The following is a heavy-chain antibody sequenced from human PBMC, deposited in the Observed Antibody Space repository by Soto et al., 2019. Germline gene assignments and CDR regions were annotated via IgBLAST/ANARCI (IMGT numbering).Heavy chain of an antibody. Sequence: GGSLRLSCAASGFTFSDHYMDWVRHAPGKGLEWVGRIRNKVNSYTTEYAASVKGRFTISRDDSNSSLHQQMNSLKTEDAAVYYCARVGPSNYESFDFGGSGTLVTVSS. D-gene: IGHD4-4*01. V-gene: IGHV3-72*01. J-gene: IGHJ4*03. CDR3: ARVGPSNYESFDF. CDR2: IRNKVNSYTT. CDR1: GFTFSDHY.